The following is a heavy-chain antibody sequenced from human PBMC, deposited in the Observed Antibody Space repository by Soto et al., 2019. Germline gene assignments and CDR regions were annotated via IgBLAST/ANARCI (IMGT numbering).Heavy chain of an antibody. CDR1: GFTFSSYA. D-gene: IGHD3-10*01. Sequence: QVQLVESGGGVVQPGRSLRLSCAASGFTFSSYAMHWVRQAPGKGLEWVAVISYDGSNKYYADSVKGRFTISRDNSKNPLYLQVNSRRAEDTGVYYCAGDRGEVRDYWGQGTLVTFSS. CDR2: ISYDGSNK. CDR3: AGDRGEVRDY. J-gene: IGHJ4*02. V-gene: IGHV3-30-3*01.